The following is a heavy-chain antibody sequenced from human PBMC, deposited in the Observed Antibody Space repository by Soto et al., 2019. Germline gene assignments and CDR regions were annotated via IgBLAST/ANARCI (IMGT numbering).Heavy chain of an antibody. V-gene: IGHV1-69*13. CDR1: GGTFSSYA. CDR2: IIPIFGTA. J-gene: IGHJ3*02. Sequence: ASVKVSCEASGGTFSSYAISWVRQAPGQGLEWMGGIIPIFGTANYAQKFQGRVTITADESTSTAYMELSSLRSEDTAVYYCARGAGMNYYGSGSYDDAFDIWGQGTMVTVPS. CDR3: ARGAGMNYYGSGSYDDAFDI. D-gene: IGHD3-10*01.